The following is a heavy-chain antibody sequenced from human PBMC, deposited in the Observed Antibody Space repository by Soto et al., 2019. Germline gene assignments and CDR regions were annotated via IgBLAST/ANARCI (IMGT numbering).Heavy chain of an antibody. CDR2: IIPILGIA. Sequence: SVKVSCKASGGTFSSYTIIWVRQAPGQGLEWMGRIIPILGIANYAQKFQGRVTITADKSTSTAYMELSSLRSEDTAVYYCAMSSAPRVAFDIWGQGTMVTVSS. V-gene: IGHV1-69*02. D-gene: IGHD6-19*01. CDR3: AMSSAPRVAFDI. J-gene: IGHJ3*02. CDR1: GGTFSSYT.